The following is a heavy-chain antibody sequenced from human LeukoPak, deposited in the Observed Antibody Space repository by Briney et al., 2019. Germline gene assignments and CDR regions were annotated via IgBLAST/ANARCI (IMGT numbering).Heavy chain of an antibody. CDR2: IYHSGST. J-gene: IGHJ3*02. CDR1: GGSISSGGYS. Sequence: TSETLSLTCTVSGGSISSGGYSWSWIRQPPGKGLEWIGYIYHSGSTYYNPSLKSRVTISVDRSKNQFSLKLSSVTAADTAVYYCAREYQLLSWGAFDIWGQGTMVTVSS. CDR3: AREYQLLSWGAFDI. V-gene: IGHV4-30-2*01. D-gene: IGHD2-2*01.